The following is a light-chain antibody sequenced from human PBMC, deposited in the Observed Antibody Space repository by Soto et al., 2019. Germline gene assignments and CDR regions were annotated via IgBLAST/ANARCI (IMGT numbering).Light chain of an antibody. J-gene: IGKJ4*01. Sequence: EIVLTQSPATLSLSPGERATLSCRASQNVASNLAWYQQKPGQAPRLLIYGTSTRATGVPDRFSGSGSGTDFTLTISSLQAADFAVYHCQHYNNWPLTFGGGTKVDI. V-gene: IGKV3-15*01. CDR2: GTS. CDR3: QHYNNWPLT. CDR1: QNVASN.